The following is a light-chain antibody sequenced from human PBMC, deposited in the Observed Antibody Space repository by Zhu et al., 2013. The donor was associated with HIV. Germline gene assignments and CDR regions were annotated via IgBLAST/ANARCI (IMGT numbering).Light chain of an antibody. CDR1: QGISSS. Sequence: DIQLTQSPSFLSASVGDRVTITCRASQGISSSFAWYQQKPGKAPKLLIYAASTLQSGVPSRFRGSGSGTEFTLTISSLQPEDFATYYCQHLNSYPFTFGGGTKVEIK. CDR2: AAS. V-gene: IGKV1-9*01. CDR3: QHLNSYPFT. J-gene: IGKJ4*01.